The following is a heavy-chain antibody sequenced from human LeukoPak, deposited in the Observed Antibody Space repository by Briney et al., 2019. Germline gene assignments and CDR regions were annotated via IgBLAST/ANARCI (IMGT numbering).Heavy chain of an antibody. CDR1: GYTFTGYY. CDR2: INPNSGGT. J-gene: IGHJ4*02. CDR3: ARYSTVTSFDY. D-gene: IGHD4-17*01. V-gene: IGHV1-2*02. Sequence: ASVKVSCKASGYTFTGYYMHWVRQAPGQGLERMGWINPNSGGTSYAQKFQGRVTMTRDTSISTAYMELSRLRSDDTAVYYCARYSTVTSFDYWGQGTLVTVSS.